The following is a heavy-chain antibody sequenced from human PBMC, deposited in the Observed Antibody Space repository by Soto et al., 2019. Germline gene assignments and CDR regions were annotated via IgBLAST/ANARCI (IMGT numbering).Heavy chain of an antibody. CDR2: IYCTGDT. J-gene: IGHJ6*02. Sequence: SETLSLTCSVSNDSISSSRYYWGWIRQPPGKGLEWIGSIYCTGDTYYNPSLKSRVTISVDTSKNQFSLKLTSVTAADTSVYFCARHKEVLVASLSYGLDVWGQGTTVTVSS. D-gene: IGHD2-2*01. CDR1: NDSISSSRYY. CDR3: ARHKEVLVASLSYGLDV. V-gene: IGHV4-39*01.